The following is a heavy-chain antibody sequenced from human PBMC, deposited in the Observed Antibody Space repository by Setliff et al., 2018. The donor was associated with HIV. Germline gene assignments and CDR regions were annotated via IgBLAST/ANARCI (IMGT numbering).Heavy chain of an antibody. Sequence: GGSLRLSCAASGFTVDEYGMSWVRQAPGKGLAWVSGINWNGGSTGYADSVKGRFTISRDNAKNSLYLQMSSLRAEDTAVYYCARDHEDSGWYVESVDYWGQGTLVTVSS. CDR3: ARDHEDSGWYVESVDY. CDR1: GFTVDEYG. CDR2: INWNGGST. D-gene: IGHD6-19*01. V-gene: IGHV3-20*04. J-gene: IGHJ4*02.